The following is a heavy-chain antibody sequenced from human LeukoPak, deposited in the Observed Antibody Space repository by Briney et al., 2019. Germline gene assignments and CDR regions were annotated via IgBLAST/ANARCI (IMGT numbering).Heavy chain of an antibody. Sequence: ASVKVSCKVSGYTLTELSMHWVRQAPGKGLEWMGGFDPEDGETIYAQKFQGRVTITADKSTNTAYMELSSLTSEDTAVFYCARSNGPIAARPGAPINYYYYYMDVWGKGTTVTVSS. J-gene: IGHJ6*03. CDR2: FDPEDGET. CDR3: ARSNGPIAARPGAPINYYYYYMDV. CDR1: GYTLTELS. D-gene: IGHD6-6*01. V-gene: IGHV1-24*01.